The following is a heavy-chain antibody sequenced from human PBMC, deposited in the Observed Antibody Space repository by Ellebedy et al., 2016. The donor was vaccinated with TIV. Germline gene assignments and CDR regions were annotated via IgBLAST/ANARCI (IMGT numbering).Heavy chain of an antibody. CDR1: GESFSDYY. D-gene: IGHD3-9*01. CDR2: IDHSGIL. Sequence: MPSETLSLTCAVYGESFSDYYWNWIRQSPGNGLEWIGEIDHSGILNYNPSLASRVTISVDTSKNQIPLRLSSLTAADTAVYYCAASPLDPLNPPLWGHGTLVTVSP. J-gene: IGHJ4*01. CDR3: AASPLDPLNPPL. V-gene: IGHV4-34*01.